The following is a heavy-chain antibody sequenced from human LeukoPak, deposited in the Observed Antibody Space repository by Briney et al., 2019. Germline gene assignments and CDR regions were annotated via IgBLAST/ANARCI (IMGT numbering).Heavy chain of an antibody. CDR2: INHSGSA. J-gene: IGHJ6*03. V-gene: IGHV4-34*01. CDR3: VRGRTDYYYYMDV. Sequence: SETLSLTCAVYGGSFSGYYWSWIRQPPGKGLEWIGEINHSGSANYNPSLKSRVTISVDTSKNQFSLKLTSMTAADTAVYFCVRGRTDYYYYMDVWGKGTTVTVSS. CDR1: GGSFSGYY.